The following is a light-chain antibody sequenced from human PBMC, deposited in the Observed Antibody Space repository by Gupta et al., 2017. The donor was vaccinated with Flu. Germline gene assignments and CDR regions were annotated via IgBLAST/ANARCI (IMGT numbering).Light chain of an antibody. Sequence: DIQMTESPSSLSASVGDRVTITCRASQSVSTYLNWYQQKPGKAPKLLIYGVSRVKSGIPSRFSGSGSGTDFTLTISRLQPEDFATYYCQQSDTAPFTFGRGTKVEIK. CDR2: GVS. CDR1: QSVSTY. J-gene: IGKJ4*01. CDR3: QQSDTAPFT. V-gene: IGKV1-39*01.